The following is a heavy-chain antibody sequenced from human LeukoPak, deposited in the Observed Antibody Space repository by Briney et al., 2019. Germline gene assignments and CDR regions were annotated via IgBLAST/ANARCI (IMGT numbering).Heavy chain of an antibody. CDR1: GFTFDDYG. CDR3: ARGFRAVTTDTPTYYFYYYMDV. Sequence: GGSLRLSCAASGFTFDDYGMSWVRQAPGKGLEWVSSINWNGGSTGYADSLKGRFTISRDNAKTPLYLQMNSLRAEDTALYYCARGFRAVTTDTPTYYFYYYMDVWGKGTTVTVSS. V-gene: IGHV3-20*04. J-gene: IGHJ6*03. CDR2: INWNGGST. D-gene: IGHD4-17*01.